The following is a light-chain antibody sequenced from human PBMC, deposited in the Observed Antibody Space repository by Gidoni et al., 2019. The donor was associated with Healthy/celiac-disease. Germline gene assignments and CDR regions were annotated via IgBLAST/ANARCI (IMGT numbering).Light chain of an antibody. CDR1: QRVLYSSNNKNY. V-gene: IGKV4-1*01. Sequence: DIVMTQSPDSLAVSLGERATINCKSSQRVLYSSNNKNYLAWYQQKPGQPPKLPIYWASTRESGVPDRFSGSGSGTDSTLTISSLQAEDVAVYYCQQYYSTPPSFXXXTRLEIK. CDR3: QQYYSTPPS. CDR2: WAS. J-gene: IGKJ5*01.